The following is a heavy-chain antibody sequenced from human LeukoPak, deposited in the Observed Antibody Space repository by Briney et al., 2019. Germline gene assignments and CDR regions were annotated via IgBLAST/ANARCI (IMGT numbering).Heavy chain of an antibody. CDR2: IYYSGST. J-gene: IGHJ4*02. Sequence: SETLSLTCTVSGGSISSSSYYWGWIRQPPGKGLEWIGSIYYSGSTYYNPSLKSRVTISVDTSKNQFSLKLSSVTAADTAVYYCARLVGVGGYCSGRSCLYFDYWGQGTLVTVSS. CDR1: GGSISSSSYY. D-gene: IGHD2-15*01. V-gene: IGHV4-39*01. CDR3: ARLVGVGGYCSGRSCLYFDY.